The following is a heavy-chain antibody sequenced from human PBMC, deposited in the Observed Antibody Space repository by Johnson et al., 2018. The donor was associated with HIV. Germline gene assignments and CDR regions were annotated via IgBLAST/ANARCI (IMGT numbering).Heavy chain of an antibody. CDR2: IRSKTYGGTT. CDR1: GFTFSSYA. Sequence: VQLVESGGGVVQPGRSLRLSCAASGFTFSSYAMHWVRQAPGKGLEWIGFIRSKTYGGTTEYAASVKGRFIISRDDSKSIAYLQMNSLRAEDTASYYCAKDTVSGSYYDAFDIWGQGTMVTVSS. D-gene: IGHD1-26*01. V-gene: IGHV3-49*04. CDR3: AKDTVSGSYYDAFDI. J-gene: IGHJ3*02.